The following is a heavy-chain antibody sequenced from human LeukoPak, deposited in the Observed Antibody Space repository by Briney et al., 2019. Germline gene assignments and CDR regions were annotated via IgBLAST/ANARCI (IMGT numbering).Heavy chain of an antibody. CDR3: ARDYLPQVYDSSGYRDYYYMDV. V-gene: IGHV1-18*01. Sequence: ASVTVSCKASGYTFTSYGISWVRQAPGQGLEWMGWISAYNGKTNYAQKLQGRVTMTTDTSTSTAYMELRSLRSDDTAVYYCARDYLPQVYDSSGYRDYYYMDVWGKGTTVTVSS. J-gene: IGHJ6*03. CDR2: ISAYNGKT. D-gene: IGHD3-22*01. CDR1: GYTFTSYG.